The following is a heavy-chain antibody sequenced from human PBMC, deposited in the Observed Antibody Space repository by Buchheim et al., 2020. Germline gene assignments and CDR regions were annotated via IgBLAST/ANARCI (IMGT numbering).Heavy chain of an antibody. J-gene: IGHJ4*02. CDR2: ISYDGSNK. CDR1: GFTFWDSA. Sequence: VQLLESGGGVVQPWTSLRLSCVASGFTFWDSAMHWVRQAPGKGLEWVAVISYDGSNKYYADSVKGRFTISRDNSKNKLYLQMNSLRAEDTAVYYCATSYYGSGSYYDNYFDYWGQGTL. V-gene: IGHV3-30-3*02. D-gene: IGHD3-10*01. CDR3: ATSYYGSGSYYDNYFDY.